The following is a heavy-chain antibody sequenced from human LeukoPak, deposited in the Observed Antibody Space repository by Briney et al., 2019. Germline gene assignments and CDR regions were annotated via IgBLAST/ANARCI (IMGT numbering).Heavy chain of an antibody. J-gene: IGHJ4*02. Sequence: GGSLGLSCAASGFTVSSTYLTWVRQAPGKGLEWLSVIYSGGYTYYADSVKGRFFISRDISDNMVYLQMSSLSVEDTAVYFCARGRPAHYFDSWGPGTLVTVS. CDR3: ARGRPAHYFDS. D-gene: IGHD6-6*01. CDR2: IYSGGYT. CDR1: GFTVSSTY. V-gene: IGHV3-66*01.